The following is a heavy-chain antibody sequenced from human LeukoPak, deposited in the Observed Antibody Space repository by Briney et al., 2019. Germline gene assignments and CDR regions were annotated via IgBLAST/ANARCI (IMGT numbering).Heavy chain of an antibody. J-gene: IGHJ4*02. CDR3: AKDSGAGYYDSSGFFDY. D-gene: IGHD3-22*01. CDR2: ISGSGGST. Sequence: GGSLRLSCAASGFTFSSYAMSWVRQAPGKGLEWVSAISGSGGSTYYADSVKGRFTISRDNSKNTLYLQMNSLRAEDTAVYYCAKDSGAGYYDSSGFFDYWGQGTLVTVSS. CDR1: GFTFSSYA. V-gene: IGHV3-23*01.